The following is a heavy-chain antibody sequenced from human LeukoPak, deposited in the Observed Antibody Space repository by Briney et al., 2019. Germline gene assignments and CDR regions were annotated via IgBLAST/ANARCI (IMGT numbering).Heavy chain of an antibody. Sequence: GGPLRLSCAASGFTFSSYSMNWVRQAPGKGLEWVSSISSSSSDIYYADSVKGRFTISRDNAKNSMYLEMNSLRAEDTAVYYCARKDYFDYWGQGTLVTVSS. V-gene: IGHV3-21*01. CDR1: GFTFSSYS. CDR3: ARKDYFDY. J-gene: IGHJ4*02. CDR2: ISSSSSDI.